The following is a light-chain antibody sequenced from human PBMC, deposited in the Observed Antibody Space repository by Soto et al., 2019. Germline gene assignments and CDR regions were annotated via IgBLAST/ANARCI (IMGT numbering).Light chain of an antibody. Sequence: DIQMTQSPSTLAASVGDRVTITCRASQSIGSWLAWYQQKPGKAPKLLIYKASSLESGVPSRFSGSGSGTEFTLTISSLQPDDFATYYCHQYNTYSSFGQGTKVEIK. J-gene: IGKJ1*01. CDR1: QSIGSW. V-gene: IGKV1-5*03. CDR3: HQYNTYSS. CDR2: KAS.